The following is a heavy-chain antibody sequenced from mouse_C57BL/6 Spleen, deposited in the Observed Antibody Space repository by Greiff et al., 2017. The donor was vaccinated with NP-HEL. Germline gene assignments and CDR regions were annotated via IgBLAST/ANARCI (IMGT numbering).Heavy chain of an antibody. CDR3: ITTVVGDYAMDY. CDR1: GFNIKDDY. Sequence: VQLKESGAELVRPGASVKLSCTASGFNIKDDYMHWVKQRPEQGLEWIGWIDPENGDTEYASKFQGKATITADTSSNTAYLQLSSLTSEDTAVYYCITTVVGDYAMDYWGQGTSVTVSS. CDR2: IDPENGDT. J-gene: IGHJ4*01. V-gene: IGHV14-4*01. D-gene: IGHD1-1*01.